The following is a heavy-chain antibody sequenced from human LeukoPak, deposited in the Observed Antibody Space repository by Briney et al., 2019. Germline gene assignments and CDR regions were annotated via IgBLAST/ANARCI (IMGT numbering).Heavy chain of an antibody. CDR2: ISSSGSTI. CDR3: AELGITMIGGV. J-gene: IGHJ6*04. D-gene: IGHD3-10*02. V-gene: IGHV3-48*03. CDR1: GFTFSSYE. Sequence: AGSLRLSCAASGFTFSSYEMNWVRQAPGKGLEWVSYISSSGSTIYYADSVKGRYPNSRDNAKNSLYLQMNSLRAEDTAVYYCAELGITMIGGVWGKGTTVTISS.